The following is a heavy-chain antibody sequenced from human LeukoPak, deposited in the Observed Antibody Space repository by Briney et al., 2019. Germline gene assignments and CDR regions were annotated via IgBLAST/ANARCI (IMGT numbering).Heavy chain of an antibody. V-gene: IGHV4-59*08. CDR3: ARSRVSGWYYFDY. CDR2: IYYSGST. D-gene: IGHD6-19*01. J-gene: IGHJ4*02. Sequence: SQTLSLTCTVSGGSISSYYWSWIRQPPGKGLEWIGYIYYSGSTNYNPSLKSRVTISVDTSKNQFSLKLTSVTTADTAVYYCARSRVSGWYYFDYWGQGILVTVSS. CDR1: GGSISSYY.